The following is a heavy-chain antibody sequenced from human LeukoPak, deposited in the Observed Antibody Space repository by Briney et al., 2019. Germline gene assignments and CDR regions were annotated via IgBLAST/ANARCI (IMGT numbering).Heavy chain of an antibody. CDR3: VTTWGAHYWYFDL. V-gene: IGHV3-66*01. D-gene: IGHD1-26*01. CDR1: RFTVSDKY. Sequence: GGSLRLSCAASRFTVSDKYMSWVRQAPGKGLEWVSVIYSDGTTYYADSVKGRFTISRDNSKNTLYLQMNSLRAEDTAVYYCVTTWGAHYWYFDLWGRGALVTVSS. J-gene: IGHJ2*01. CDR2: IYSDGTT.